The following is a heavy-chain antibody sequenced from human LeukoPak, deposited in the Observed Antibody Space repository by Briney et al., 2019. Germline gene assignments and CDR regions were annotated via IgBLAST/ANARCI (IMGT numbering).Heavy chain of an antibody. J-gene: IGHJ6*02. D-gene: IGHD3-22*01. CDR2: TRNKANSYTT. CDR1: GFTFSDHY. Sequence: GGSLRLSCAASGFTFSDHYVDWVRQAPGKGLEWVGRTRNKANSYTTEYAASVKGRSTISRDDSKNSLYLQMNSLKTEDTAVYYCARSSGYDYGMDVWGQGTTVTVSS. CDR3: ARSSGYDYGMDV. V-gene: IGHV3-72*01.